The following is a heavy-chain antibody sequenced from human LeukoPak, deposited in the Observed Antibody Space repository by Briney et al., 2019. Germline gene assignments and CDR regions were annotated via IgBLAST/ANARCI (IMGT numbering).Heavy chain of an antibody. CDR1: GFTFSSYS. V-gene: IGHV3-21*01. CDR2: ISSSSSYI. J-gene: IGHJ4*02. Sequence: GGSLRLSCAASGFTFSSYSMNWVRQAPGKGLEWVSSISSSSSYIYYADSVKGRFTISRDNAKNSLYLQMNSLRAEDTAVYYCARALGYCSGGSCYSVSRQDYWGQGTLVTVSS. D-gene: IGHD2-15*01. CDR3: ARALGYCSGGSCYSVSRQDY.